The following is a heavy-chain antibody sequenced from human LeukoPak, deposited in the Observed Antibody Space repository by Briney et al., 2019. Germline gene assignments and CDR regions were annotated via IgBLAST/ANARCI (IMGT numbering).Heavy chain of an antibody. V-gene: IGHV5-51*01. CDR2: IYPGDSDT. J-gene: IGHJ6*03. D-gene: IGHD2-21*02. Sequence: GESLQISCKGSGYSFTSYWIGWVRQMPGKGLEWMGIIYPGDSDTRYSPSFQGQVTISADKSISTAYLQWSSLKASDTAMYYCARQGSGVVTSYYYMDVWGKGTTVTVSS. CDR3: ARQGSGVVTSYYYMDV. CDR1: GYSFTSYW.